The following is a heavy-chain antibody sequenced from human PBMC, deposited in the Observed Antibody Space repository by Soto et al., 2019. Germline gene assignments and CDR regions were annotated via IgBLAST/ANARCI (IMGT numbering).Heavy chain of an antibody. CDR2: IKQDGSEK. CDR1: GFTFSSYW. V-gene: IGHV3-7*03. D-gene: IGHD7-27*01. J-gene: IGHJ1*01. CDR3: ARVWGSEAEYFQH. Sequence: GGSLRLSCAASGFTFSSYWMSWVRQAPGKGLEWVANIKQDGSEKYYVDSVKGRFTISRDNAKNSLYLQMNSLRAEDTAVYYCARVWGSEAEYFQHWGQGTLVTVSS.